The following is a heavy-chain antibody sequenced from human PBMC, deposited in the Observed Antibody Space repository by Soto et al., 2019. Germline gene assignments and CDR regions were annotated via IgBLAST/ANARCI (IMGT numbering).Heavy chain of an antibody. J-gene: IGHJ6*02. CDR2: ISSSSSTI. CDR1: GFTFSSYS. D-gene: IGHD3-22*01. Sequence: GSLRPSCAASGFTFSSYSMNWVRQAPGKGLEGVSYISSSSSTIYYADSVKGRFTISRDNAKNSLYLQMNSLGDEDTAVYYCARDEYYYDSSGYYLSRDVCGQGTTVTVAS. V-gene: IGHV3-48*02. CDR3: ARDEYYYDSSGYYLSRDV.